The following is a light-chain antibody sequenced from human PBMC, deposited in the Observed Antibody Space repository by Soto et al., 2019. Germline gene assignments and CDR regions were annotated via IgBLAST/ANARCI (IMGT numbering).Light chain of an antibody. CDR2: GAS. V-gene: IGKV3-15*01. J-gene: IGKJ4*01. CDR1: QNIRDK. CDR3: QLYESWPPT. Sequence: EIVMTQSPATLSLSPGERATLSCRASQNIRDKLAWYQQKPGQSPWLLVYGASSRATGVPARFSGSGSGMDFTLTISRLQSEDFAVYYCQLYESWPPTCGGGTKVEIK.